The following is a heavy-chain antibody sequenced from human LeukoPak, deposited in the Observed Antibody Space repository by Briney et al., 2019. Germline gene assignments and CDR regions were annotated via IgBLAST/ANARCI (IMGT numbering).Heavy chain of an antibody. V-gene: IGHV1-2*02. D-gene: IGHD3-10*01. CDR1: GYTVTCYD. J-gene: IGHJ4*02. Sequence: ASVKVSCKASGYTVTCYDMHWVRQAHGQGLEWMGWSNTNSGGTNYAKKFQGRVTMTRHTSISTAYIELRRLRSADTAVYYCARVGTYYYGSGSDYWGQGTLVTVSS. CDR2: SNTNSGGT. CDR3: ARVGTYYYGSGSDY.